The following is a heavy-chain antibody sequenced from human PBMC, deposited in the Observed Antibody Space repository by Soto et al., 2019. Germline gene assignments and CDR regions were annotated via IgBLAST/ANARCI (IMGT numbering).Heavy chain of an antibody. CDR2: IKTDGYAA. V-gene: IGHV3-74*01. Sequence: ESGGVLVQPGGSLRLSCVASGFTFDSHWMHWVRQAPGEGLVWVSRIKTDGYAAAYADSVKGRFTIARDNTKNTVYLQMNSLRAEGTAVYFCVRESGVAADCWGQGTLVTVSS. D-gene: IGHD6-19*01. CDR3: VRESGVAADC. CDR1: GFTFDSHW. J-gene: IGHJ4*02.